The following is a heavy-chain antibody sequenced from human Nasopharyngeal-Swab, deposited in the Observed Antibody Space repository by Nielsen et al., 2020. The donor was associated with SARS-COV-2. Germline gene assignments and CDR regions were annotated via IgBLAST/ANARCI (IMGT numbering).Heavy chain of an antibody. V-gene: IGHV1-3*01. CDR1: GYTFTSYA. J-gene: IGHJ6*02. Sequence: ASVKVSCKASGYTFTSYAMHWVRQAPGQRLEWMGWINAGNGNTKYSQKFQGRVTITRDTSASTAYMELSSLRSEDTAVYYCARNDFWSGPHGGYYYGMDVWGQGTTVTVSS. CDR2: INAGNGNT. CDR3: ARNDFWSGPHGGYYYGMDV. D-gene: IGHD3-3*01.